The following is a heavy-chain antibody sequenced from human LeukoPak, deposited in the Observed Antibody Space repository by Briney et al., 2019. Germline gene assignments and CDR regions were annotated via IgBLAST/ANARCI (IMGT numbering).Heavy chain of an antibody. J-gene: IGHJ4*02. Sequence: SEALSLTCTVSGGSISSYYWSWIRQSPGKGLEWIGYIYYSGSTNYNPSLKGRVTISVDTSKNQFSLKLSSVTAADTAVYYCARGSMVRGVIIPCFDYWGQGTLATVSS. CDR1: GGSISSYY. D-gene: IGHD3-10*01. CDR2: IYYSGST. CDR3: ARGSMVRGVIIPCFDY. V-gene: IGHV4-59*01.